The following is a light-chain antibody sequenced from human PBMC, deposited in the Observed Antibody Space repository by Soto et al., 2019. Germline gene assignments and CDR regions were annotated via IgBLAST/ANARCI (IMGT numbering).Light chain of an antibody. CDR2: EAS. Sequence: DIPMTQSRSTLSASVGDRVTITCRASQSTSTWLAWYQQRPGKTPKLLISEASKLESGVPSRFSGSGSGTEFTLTISSLQPDDFATYYCQQYITYPYAFGQGTKVEIK. V-gene: IGKV1-5*03. CDR3: QQYITYPYA. CDR1: QSTSTW. J-gene: IGKJ1*01.